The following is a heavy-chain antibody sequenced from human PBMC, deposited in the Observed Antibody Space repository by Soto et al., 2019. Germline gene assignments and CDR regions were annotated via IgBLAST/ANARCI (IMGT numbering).Heavy chain of an antibody. CDR3: ATLGRLRYFGWLLNHDAFDI. CDR1: GYTFTSYD. D-gene: IGHD3-9*01. Sequence: QVRLVQSGAEVKKPGASVKVSCKASGYTFTSYDINWVRQATGQGREWMGWMNPNSSNTGYAQKFQGRVTMTRNTTISTAYMELSSLRSEDTAVYYCATLGRLRYFGWLLNHDAFDIWGQGTMVTVSS. J-gene: IGHJ3*02. CDR2: MNPNSSNT. V-gene: IGHV1-8*01.